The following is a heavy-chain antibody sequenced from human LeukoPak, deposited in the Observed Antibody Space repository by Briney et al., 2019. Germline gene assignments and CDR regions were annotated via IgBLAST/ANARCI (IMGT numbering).Heavy chain of an antibody. J-gene: IGHJ4*02. CDR1: GFTFISSA. CDR3: AKKTPGTHPFDF. D-gene: IGHD6-13*01. V-gene: IGHV3-23*01. Sequence: GGSLRLSCAASGFTFISSAMNWVRQAPGKGLEWVSASGTAGDTYYADSVKGRFTISRDNSKNTLYLQMTSLRTEDTAVYYCAKKTPGTHPFDFWGQGTLVTVSP. CDR2: SGTAGDT.